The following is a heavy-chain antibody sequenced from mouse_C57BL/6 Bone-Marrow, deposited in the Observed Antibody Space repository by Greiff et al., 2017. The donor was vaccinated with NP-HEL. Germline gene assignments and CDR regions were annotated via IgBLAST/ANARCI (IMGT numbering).Heavy chain of an antibody. CDR2: IYPRSGNT. J-gene: IGHJ3*01. CDR1: GYTFTSYG. Sequence: QVQLQQSGAELARPGASVKLSCKASGYTFTSYGISWVKQRTGQGLEWIGEIYPRSGNTYYNEKFKGKATLTADKSSSTAYMELRSLTSEDSAVYFCARRGYYGSSHPWFAYWGQGTLVTVSA. D-gene: IGHD1-1*01. V-gene: IGHV1-81*01. CDR3: ARRGYYGSSHPWFAY.